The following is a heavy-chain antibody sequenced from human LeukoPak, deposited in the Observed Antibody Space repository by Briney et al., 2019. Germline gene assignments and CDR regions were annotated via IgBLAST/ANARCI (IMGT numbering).Heavy chain of an antibody. J-gene: IGHJ3*02. CDR3: ARISLDAFDI. V-gene: IGHV3-7*04. Sequence: PGESLRLSCAASGFTFNRYYMSWVRQAPGKGLEWVANIKQDGSEKYYVDSVKGRFTISRDNAKNSLYLQMNSLRAEDTAVYYCARISLDAFDIWGQGTMVTVSS. CDR2: IKQDGSEK. CDR1: GFTFNRYY.